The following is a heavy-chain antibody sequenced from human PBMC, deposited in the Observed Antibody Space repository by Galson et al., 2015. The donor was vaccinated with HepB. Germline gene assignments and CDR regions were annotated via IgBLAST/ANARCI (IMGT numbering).Heavy chain of an antibody. CDR2: IIPILGIA. Sequence: SVKVSCRASGGTFSSYTISWVRQAPGQGLEWMGRIIPILGIANYAQKFQGRVTITADKSTSTAYMELSSLRSEDTAVYYCARGSGSYYDAFDIWGQGTMVAVSS. CDR1: GGTFSSYT. CDR3: ARGSGSYYDAFDI. D-gene: IGHD3-10*01. V-gene: IGHV1-69*02. J-gene: IGHJ3*02.